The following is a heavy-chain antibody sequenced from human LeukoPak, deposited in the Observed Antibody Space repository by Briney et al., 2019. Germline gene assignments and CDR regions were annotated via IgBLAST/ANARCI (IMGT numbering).Heavy chain of an antibody. CDR3: SRAVRPSGDAFDI. CDR1: GFTFSSYA. J-gene: IGHJ3*02. CDR2: ISGSGGST. D-gene: IGHD3-16*02. V-gene: IGHV3-23*01. Sequence: GGSLRLSCAASGFTFSSYAMSWVRQAPGKGLEWVSAISGSGGSTYYADSVKGRFTISRDNSKNTLYLQMNSLETEDTGVYYCSRAVRPSGDAFDIWGQGTMVTVSS.